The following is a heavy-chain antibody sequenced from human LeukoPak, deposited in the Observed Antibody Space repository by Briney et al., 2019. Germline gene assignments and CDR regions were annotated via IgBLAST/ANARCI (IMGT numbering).Heavy chain of an antibody. D-gene: IGHD4-17*01. V-gene: IGHV3-30*04. CDR2: ISYDGSNK. Sequence: GSLRLSCAASGFTFSSYAMHWVRQAPGKGLEWVAVISYDGSNKYYADSVKGRFTISRDNSKNTLYLQMNSLRAEDTAVYYCASFYGDPTWDYWGQGTLVTVSS. CDR1: GFTFSSYA. J-gene: IGHJ4*02. CDR3: ASFYGDPTWDY.